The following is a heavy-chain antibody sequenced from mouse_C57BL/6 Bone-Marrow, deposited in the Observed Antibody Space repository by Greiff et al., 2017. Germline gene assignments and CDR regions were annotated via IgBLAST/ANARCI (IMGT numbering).Heavy chain of an antibody. J-gene: IGHJ3*01. D-gene: IGHD2-2*01. Sequence: QVQLQQPGAELVRPGSSVKLSCKASGYTFTSYWMHWVKQRPIQGLEWIGNIDPSDSETHYNQKFKDKATLTVDKSSSTAYMQLSSLTSEDSAVYDCARSRGLWGLRGWFAYWGQGTLVTVSA. CDR1: GYTFTSYW. CDR3: ARSRGLWGLRGWFAY. V-gene: IGHV1-52*01. CDR2: IDPSDSET.